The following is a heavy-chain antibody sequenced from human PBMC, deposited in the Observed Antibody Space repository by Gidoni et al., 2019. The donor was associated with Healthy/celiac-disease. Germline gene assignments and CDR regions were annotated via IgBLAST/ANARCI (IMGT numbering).Heavy chain of an antibody. J-gene: IGHJ3*02. CDR3: ARDPCSSTSCYIYDAFDI. Sequence: QVQLLQSRAEGKKPGASVKVSCTASGYTFTGYGISWVRQAPGQGLEWMGWISAYNGNTNYAQKLQGRVTMTTDTSTSTAYMELRSLRSDDTAVYYCARDPCSSTSCYIYDAFDIWGQGTMVTVSS. V-gene: IGHV1-18*01. D-gene: IGHD2-2*02. CDR1: GYTFTGYG. CDR2: ISAYNGNT.